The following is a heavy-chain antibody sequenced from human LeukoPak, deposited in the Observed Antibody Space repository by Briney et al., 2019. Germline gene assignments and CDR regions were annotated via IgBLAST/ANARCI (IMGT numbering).Heavy chain of an antibody. J-gene: IGHJ4*02. Sequence: GGSLRLSCAASGFNFNGYGMHWVRQAPGKGLEWVSYISNSGSTIYYADSVKGRFTISRDNATNSLYLQMNSLRAEDTAVFYCARGWGGLDYWGQGTLVTVSS. CDR2: ISNSGSTI. CDR3: ARGWGGLDY. V-gene: IGHV3-48*04. D-gene: IGHD3-16*01. CDR1: GFNFNGYG.